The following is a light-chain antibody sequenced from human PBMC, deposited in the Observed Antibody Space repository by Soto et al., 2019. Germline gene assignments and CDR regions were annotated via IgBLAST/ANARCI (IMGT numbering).Light chain of an antibody. CDR3: QQYDDWPET. V-gene: IGKV3-15*01. CDR2: GAS. CDR1: ESISNK. Sequence: EIVMTQSPATLSVSPGERATLSCRASESISNKLAWYQQRPGQAPRLLIYGASTRATAIPARFSGSGSGTEFTLTISSRQSADFAVYYCQQYDDWPETFGQGTKVDIK. J-gene: IGKJ1*01.